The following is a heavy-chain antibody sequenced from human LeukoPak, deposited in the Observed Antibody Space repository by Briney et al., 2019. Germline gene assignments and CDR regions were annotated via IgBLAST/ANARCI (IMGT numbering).Heavy chain of an antibody. D-gene: IGHD6-13*01. V-gene: IGHV4-59*08. CDR2: IYYSGST. CDR3: ARQGIAAAGRIPNYYYYMDV. J-gene: IGHJ6*03. Sequence: SETLSLTCTVSGGSISSYYWSWIRQPPGKGLEGIGYIYYSGSTNYNPSLKSRVTISVDTSKNQFSLKLSSVTAADTAVYYCARQGIAAAGRIPNYYYYMDVWGKGTTVTISS. CDR1: GGSISSYY.